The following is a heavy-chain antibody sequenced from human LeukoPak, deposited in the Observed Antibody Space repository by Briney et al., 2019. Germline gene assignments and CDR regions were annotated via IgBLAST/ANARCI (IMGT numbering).Heavy chain of an antibody. CDR3: ARGYCSGGSCYPRSAFDI. V-gene: IGHV3-15*01. Sequence: GGSLRLSCAASGFTFNHAWMSWVRQAPGKGLEWVARIKSKTDGGTTDYAAPVKGRFTISRDNSKNTLYLQMNSLRAEDTAVYYCARGYCSGGSCYPRSAFDIWGQGTMVTVSS. CDR2: IKSKTDGGTT. J-gene: IGHJ3*02. CDR1: GFTFNHAW. D-gene: IGHD2-15*01.